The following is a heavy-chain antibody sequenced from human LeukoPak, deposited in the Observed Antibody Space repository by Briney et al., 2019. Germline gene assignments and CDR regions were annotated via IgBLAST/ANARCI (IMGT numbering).Heavy chain of an antibody. D-gene: IGHD4-17*01. CDR1: GGSISSYY. CDR2: IYYSGST. CDR3: ARLTDYGDSLKHFAS. Sequence: MSSETLSLTCTVSGGSISSYYWSWIRQPPGRGLEWMGYIYYSGSTNYNPPLKSRAPISVATSKNQFSLKLSSVTAADPAVYSCARLTDYGDSLKHFASWGPGTLVTVSS. V-gene: IGHV4-59*01. J-gene: IGHJ4*02.